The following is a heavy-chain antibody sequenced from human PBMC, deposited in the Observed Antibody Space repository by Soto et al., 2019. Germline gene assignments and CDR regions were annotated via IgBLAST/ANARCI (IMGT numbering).Heavy chain of an antibody. CDR1: GFTVSSNY. V-gene: IGHV3-66*01. CDR2: IYSGGST. J-gene: IGHJ3*02. Sequence: EVQLVESGGGLVQPGGSLRLSCAASGFTVSSNYMSWVRQAPGKGLEWVSVIYSGGSTYYADSVKGRFTISRDNSKNTLYLQMNSLRAEDTAVYYCARRDYYGSGRHACDIWGQGTMVTVSS. D-gene: IGHD3-10*01. CDR3: ARRDYYGSGRHACDI.